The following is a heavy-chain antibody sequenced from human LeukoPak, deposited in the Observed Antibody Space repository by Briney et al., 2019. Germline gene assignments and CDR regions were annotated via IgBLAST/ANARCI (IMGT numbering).Heavy chain of an antibody. Sequence: QPGGSLRLSCAASGFTFSSSAMSWVRQAPGKGLEWVSGISGTGGSTCYADSVKGRFTISRDNSKNTLYLQMNSLRAEDTAVYYCAKGNCRGTSCYSDYWGQGTLVTVSS. J-gene: IGHJ4*02. D-gene: IGHD2-2*02. CDR2: ISGTGGST. CDR3: AKGNCRGTSCYSDY. CDR1: GFTFSSSA. V-gene: IGHV3-23*01.